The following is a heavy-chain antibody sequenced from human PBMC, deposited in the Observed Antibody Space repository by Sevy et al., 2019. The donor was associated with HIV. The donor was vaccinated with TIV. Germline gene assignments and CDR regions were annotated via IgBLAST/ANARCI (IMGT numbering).Heavy chain of an antibody. V-gene: IGHV1-2*02. CDR1: EYTFTGYY. CDR3: ASSRSRVAVLWGRLGAHFYYYMDV. D-gene: IGHD3-16*01. J-gene: IGHJ6*03. Sequence: ASVKVSCRTSEYTFTGYYMHWVRQAPGQGLEWMGWINPNTGGTNYAQKFQGRFTVTRDTSIRTFYMEVSSLRSDDTADYYWASSRSRVAVLWGRLGAHFYYYMDVWGKGTTVTVSS. CDR2: INPNTGGT.